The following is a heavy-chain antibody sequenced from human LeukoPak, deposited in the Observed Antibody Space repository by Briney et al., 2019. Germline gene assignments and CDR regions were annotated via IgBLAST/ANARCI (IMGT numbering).Heavy chain of an antibody. CDR2: INHSGST. D-gene: IGHD3-10*01. J-gene: IGHJ4*02. V-gene: IGHV4-34*01. CDR1: GGSFSGYY. Sequence: PSETLSLTCAVYGGSFSGYYWSWIRRPPGKGLEWIGEINHSGSTNYNPSLKSRVTISVDTSKNQFSLKLSSVTAADTAVYYCARGRGLLWFGTPSKYYFDYWGQGTLVTVSS. CDR3: ARGRGLLWFGTPSKYYFDY.